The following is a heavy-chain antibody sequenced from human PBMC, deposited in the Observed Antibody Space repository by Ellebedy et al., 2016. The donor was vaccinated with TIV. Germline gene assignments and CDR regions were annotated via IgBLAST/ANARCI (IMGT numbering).Heavy chain of an antibody. CDR1: GFTFSSYW. CDR2: ISGSGGST. J-gene: IGHJ4*02. V-gene: IGHV3-23*01. Sequence: PGGSLRLSCAASGFTFSSYWMSWVRQAPGKGLEWVSAISGSGGSTYYADSVKGRFTISRDNSKNTLYLQMNSLRAEDTDVYYCAKDLRKIWGSYDYWGQGTLVTVSS. D-gene: IGHD3-16*01. CDR3: AKDLRKIWGSYDY.